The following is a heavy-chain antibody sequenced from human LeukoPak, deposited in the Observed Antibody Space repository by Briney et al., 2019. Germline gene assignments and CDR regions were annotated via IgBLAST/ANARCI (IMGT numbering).Heavy chain of an antibody. V-gene: IGHV3-74*01. CDR2: INTDGSST. J-gene: IGHJ1*01. D-gene: IGHD2-2*01. CDR3: ATYSSSNGREFQY. Sequence: GGSLRLSCAASGFTFSSYWMHWVRQPPGKGLVWVSRINTDGSSTNYADFVKGRFTISRDNAKNTLYLQMNSLRAEDTAVYYCATYSSSNGREFQYWGQGTLVTVSS. CDR1: GFTFSSYW.